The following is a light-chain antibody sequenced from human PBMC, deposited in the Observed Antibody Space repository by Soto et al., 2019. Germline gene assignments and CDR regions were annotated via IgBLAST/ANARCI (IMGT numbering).Light chain of an antibody. Sequence: QSVLAQPASVSGSPGQSITISCTGTSNDVGRYDYVSWYQQHPGKVPKLIISEVSDRPSGVSNRFSGSKSGNTASLTISGLQSEDEADYYCSSYTSTTTLVFGTGTKVTVL. CDR1: SNDVGRYDY. CDR2: EVS. J-gene: IGLJ1*01. V-gene: IGLV2-14*01. CDR3: SSYTSTTTLV.